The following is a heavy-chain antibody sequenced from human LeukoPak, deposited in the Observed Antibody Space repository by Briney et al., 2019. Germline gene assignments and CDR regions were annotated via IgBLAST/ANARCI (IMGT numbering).Heavy chain of an antibody. CDR2: IYYSGST. CDR1: GGSISSYY. CDR3: ARGLLWFGEIPHFDY. D-gene: IGHD3-10*01. V-gene: IGHV4-59*01. J-gene: IGHJ4*02. Sequence: SETLSLTCTVSGGSISSYYRSWIRQPPGKGLEWIAHIYYSGSTNYIPSLKSRVTISVDTSKTQFSLKLSSVTAADTAVYYFARGLLWFGEIPHFDYWGQGTLVTVSS.